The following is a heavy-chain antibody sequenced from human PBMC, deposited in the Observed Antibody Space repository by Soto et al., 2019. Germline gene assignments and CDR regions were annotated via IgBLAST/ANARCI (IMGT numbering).Heavy chain of an antibody. V-gene: IGHV5-51*01. Sequence: LGESRKISCKGSGYRFTSYWIGWVRQMPGKGLEWVGIIYPGDSDARYSPSFQGQVTISVDKSNNTAYLHWSRLKAPDTAIYYCARQSDYSGAYWPYWGQGTLVTVSS. D-gene: IGHD1-26*01. CDR2: IYPGDSDA. CDR1: GYRFTSYW. CDR3: ARQSDYSGAYWPY. J-gene: IGHJ4*02.